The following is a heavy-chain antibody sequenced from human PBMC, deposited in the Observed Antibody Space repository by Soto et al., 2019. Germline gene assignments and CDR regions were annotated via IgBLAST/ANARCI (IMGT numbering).Heavy chain of an antibody. J-gene: IGHJ1*01. V-gene: IGHV4-39*01. CDR3: ASGWFGESQH. CDR1: GGSINSSSYY. D-gene: IGHD3-10*01. CDR2: IYYSGTT. Sequence: QLQLQESGPGLVKPSETLSLTCTVSGGSINSSSYYWGWIRQPPGMGLEWIGRIYYSGTTFYNPSLKRRVTISVATSKNQFSLMLSSVAAADTAVYYCASGWFGESQHWRQGPLVTVSS.